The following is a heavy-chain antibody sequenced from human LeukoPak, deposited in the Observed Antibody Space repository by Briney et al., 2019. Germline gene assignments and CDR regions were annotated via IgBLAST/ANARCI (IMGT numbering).Heavy chain of an antibody. D-gene: IGHD3-10*01. V-gene: IGHV1-46*03. CDR2: INPSGGST. CDR3: AVLAGVDY. CDR1: GYTFTSYY. Sequence: ASVKVSCKACGYTFTSYYMHWVRQAPGRGLEWMGIINPSGGSTSYAQKFQGRVTMTRDTSTSKVYMELSSLRSEDTAVYYCAVLAGVDYWGQGTLVTVCS. J-gene: IGHJ4*02.